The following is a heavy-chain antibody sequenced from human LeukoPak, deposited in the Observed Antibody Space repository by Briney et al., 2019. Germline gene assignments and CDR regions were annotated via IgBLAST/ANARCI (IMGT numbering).Heavy chain of an antibody. D-gene: IGHD3-10*01. Sequence: SETLSLTCTVSGGSISSYYWSWIRQPAGKGLEWIGRIYTSGSTNYNPSLKSRVTISVDTSKNQFSLKLSSVTAADTAVYYCARGRFGELWSHYYYYGMDVWGQGTTVTVSS. CDR2: IYTSGST. CDR1: GGSISSYY. CDR3: ARGRFGELWSHYYYYGMDV. V-gene: IGHV4-4*07. J-gene: IGHJ6*02.